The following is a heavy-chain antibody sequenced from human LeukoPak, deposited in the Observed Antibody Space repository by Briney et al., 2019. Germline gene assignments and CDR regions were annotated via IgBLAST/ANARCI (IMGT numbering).Heavy chain of an antibody. V-gene: IGHV3-53*01. D-gene: IGHD2-8*02. CDR2: IYNDESL. CDR3: ARGSYWWDY. Sequence: GGSLRLSCAVSGFTVSANYMSWVRQAPGKGLEWVSVIYNDESLDYADSVRGRFTISRDISKNTVYLQMNNLRGEDTAKYYRARGSYWWDYWGQGTLVTVSS. J-gene: IGHJ4*02. CDR1: GFTVSANY.